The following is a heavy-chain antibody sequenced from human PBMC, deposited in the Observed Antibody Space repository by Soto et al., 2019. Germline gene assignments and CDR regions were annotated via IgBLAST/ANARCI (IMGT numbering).Heavy chain of an antibody. CDR3: ARDSYSFVFSN. CDR2: ISYDGSNK. J-gene: IGHJ4*02. D-gene: IGHD5-18*01. CDR1: GFTFSSYA. Sequence: GGSLRLSCAASGFTFSSYAMHWVRQAPGKGLEWVAVISYDGSNKYYADSVKGRFTISRDNSKNTLYLQMNSLRAEDTAVYYCARDSYSFVFSNWGQGTLVTVSS. V-gene: IGHV3-30-3*01.